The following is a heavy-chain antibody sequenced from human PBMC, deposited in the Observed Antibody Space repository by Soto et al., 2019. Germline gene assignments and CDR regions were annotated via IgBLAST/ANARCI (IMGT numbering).Heavy chain of an antibody. Sequence: QVQLVQSGAEVKKPGASVKVSCKASGYTFTSYDINWVRQATGQGLEWMGWMNPNSGNTGYAQKFQGRVTMTRNTAISTAYRELSSLRSEDTAVYYCARDHYYDSSGYYYVLFDYWGQGTLVTVSS. CDR1: GYTFTSYD. V-gene: IGHV1-8*01. D-gene: IGHD3-22*01. CDR3: ARDHYYDSSGYYYVLFDY. J-gene: IGHJ4*02. CDR2: MNPNSGNT.